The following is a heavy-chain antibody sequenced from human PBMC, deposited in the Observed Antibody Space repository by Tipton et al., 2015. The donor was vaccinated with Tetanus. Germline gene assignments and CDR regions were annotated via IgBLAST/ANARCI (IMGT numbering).Heavy chain of an antibody. V-gene: IGHV4-34*01. J-gene: IGHJ4*02. CDR1: GGSFSGYY. Sequence: TLSLTCAVYGGSFSGYYWSWIRQPPGKGLEWIGEINHSGSTNYNPSLKSRVTMSLDTSTSQFSLRLTSVTAADTAVYYCTRGGISGDYYSDYWGQGTLVTVSS. CDR3: TRGGISGDYYSDY. CDR2: INHSGST. D-gene: IGHD1-14*01.